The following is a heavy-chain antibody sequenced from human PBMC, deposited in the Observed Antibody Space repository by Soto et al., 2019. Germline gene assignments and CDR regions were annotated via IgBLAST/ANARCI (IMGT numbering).Heavy chain of an antibody. CDR3: ARDPGSWYFDS. Sequence: SETLSLTCTVSGGSISSYYWSWIRQPPGKGLELIGYVYYSGSTNYNPSLRSRVNISVDTSKNQLSLKMSSVTAADTAVYYCARDPGSWYFDSWGQGILVTSPQ. V-gene: IGHV4-59*01. CDR2: VYYSGST. J-gene: IGHJ4*02. CDR1: GGSISSYY. D-gene: IGHD3-10*01.